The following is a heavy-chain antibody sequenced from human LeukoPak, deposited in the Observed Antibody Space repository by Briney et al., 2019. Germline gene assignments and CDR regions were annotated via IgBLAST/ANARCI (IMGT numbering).Heavy chain of an antibody. Sequence: PSETLSLTCAVYGGSFSGYYWSWIRQPPGKGLEWIGEINHSGSTNYNPSLKSRVTISVDTSKNQFSLKLSSVTAADTAVYYCARGRIVSGKYYFDYWGQGTLVTVSS. CDR3: ARGRIVSGKYYFDY. CDR1: GGSFSGYY. CDR2: INHSGST. J-gene: IGHJ4*02. D-gene: IGHD3-3*01. V-gene: IGHV4-34*01.